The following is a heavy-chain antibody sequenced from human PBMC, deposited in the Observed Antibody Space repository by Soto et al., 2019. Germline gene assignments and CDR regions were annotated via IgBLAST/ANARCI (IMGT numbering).Heavy chain of an antibody. D-gene: IGHD3-3*01. J-gene: IGHJ5*02. V-gene: IGHV4-34*01. CDR1: GGSFSGYY. Sequence: QVQLQQWGAGLLKPSETLSLTCAVYGGSFSGYYWSWIARPPGKGWSGMGETIHSGSTNYNPSLKSRVTISVDTSKNQFSLKLSSVTAADTAVYYCARGGYYDFWSGYSTQDNWFDPWGQGTLVTVSS. CDR2: TIHSGST. CDR3: ARGGYYDFWSGYSTQDNWFDP.